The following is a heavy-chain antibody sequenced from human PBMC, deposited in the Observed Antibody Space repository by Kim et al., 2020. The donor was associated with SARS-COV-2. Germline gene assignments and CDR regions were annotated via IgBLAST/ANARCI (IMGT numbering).Heavy chain of an antibody. CDR3: TRDDFWSGYNDY. J-gene: IGHJ4*02. Sequence: GGSLRLSCTASGFTFGDYAMSWVRQAPGKGLEWVGCIRSKAYGGTTEYAASVKGRFTISRDDSKSIAYLQMNSLKTEDTAVYYCTRDDFWSGYNDYWGQGTLVTVSS. CDR1: GFTFGDYA. V-gene: IGHV3-49*04. CDR2: IRSKAYGGTT. D-gene: IGHD3-3*01.